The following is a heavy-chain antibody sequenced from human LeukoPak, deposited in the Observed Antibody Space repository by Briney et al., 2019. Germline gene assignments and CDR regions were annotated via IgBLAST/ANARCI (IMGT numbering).Heavy chain of an antibody. CDR2: VVGDGGGI. V-gene: IGHV3-23*01. D-gene: IGHD2-21*02. Sequence: GGSLRLSCAPSGFTFRTYAMNWVRQAPRKGLEWVAVVVGDGGGIHYADSVKGRFTISRDNSQNTLYLQMNDLRADDTATYFCAKDRTPDGYYSIDFWGQGTLVTVSS. CDR1: GFTFRTYA. J-gene: IGHJ4*02. CDR3: AKDRTPDGYYSIDF.